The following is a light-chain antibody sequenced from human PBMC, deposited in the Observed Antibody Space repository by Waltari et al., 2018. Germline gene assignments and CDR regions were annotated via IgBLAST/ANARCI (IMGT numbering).Light chain of an antibody. CDR3: QQRSDWPPLT. V-gene: IGKV3-11*01. CDR1: QSVSSY. J-gene: IGKJ5*01. Sequence: EIVLTQSPATLSLSPGERATLSCRASQSVSSYLAWYQQKPGQPPRLLIYHASTRPTGMAARLSGRGSGTDVTLIITNVEPEDFAVYYCQQRSDWPPLTFGQGRRLEIK. CDR2: HAS.